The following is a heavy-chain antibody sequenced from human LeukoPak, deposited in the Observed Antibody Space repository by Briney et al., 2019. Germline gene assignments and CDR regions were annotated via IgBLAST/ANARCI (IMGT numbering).Heavy chain of an antibody. CDR3: ARSDYDILTGMAFDY. V-gene: IGHV4-59*12. D-gene: IGHD3-9*01. CDR2: IYYSGST. J-gene: IGHJ4*02. CDR1: GGSISSYY. Sequence: SETLSLTCTVSGGSISSYYWSWIRQPPGKGLEWIGYIYYSGSTNYSPSLKSRVTISIDTSKNQFSLKLSSVTAADTAVYYCARSDYDILTGMAFDYWGQGTLVTVSS.